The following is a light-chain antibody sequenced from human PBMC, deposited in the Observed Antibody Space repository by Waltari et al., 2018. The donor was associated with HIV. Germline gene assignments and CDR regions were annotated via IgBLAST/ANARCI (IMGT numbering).Light chain of an antibody. J-gene: IGKJ5*01. CDR3: QQYNNWPIT. Sequence: EIVMTQFPATLSLSPWERATISCRASQSVSSNLAWYQQKPGQAPRLLIYGASTRATGIPARFSGSGSGTEFTLTISSLQSEDFAVYYCQQYNNWPITFGQGTRLEIK. CDR1: QSVSSN. CDR2: GAS. V-gene: IGKV3-15*01.